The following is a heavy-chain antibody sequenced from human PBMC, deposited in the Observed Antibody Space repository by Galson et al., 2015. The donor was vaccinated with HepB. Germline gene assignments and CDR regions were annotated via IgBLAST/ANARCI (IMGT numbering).Heavy chain of an antibody. V-gene: IGHV3-11*01. Sequence: SLRLSCAASGFTFSDYYMSWIRQAPGKGLEWVSYISSSGSTIYYADSVKGRFTISRDNAKNSLYLQMNSLRAEDTAVYYCAREGPLYYDFWSGFFDYWGQGTLVTVSS. CDR1: GFTFSDYY. CDR2: ISSSGSTI. J-gene: IGHJ4*02. D-gene: IGHD3-3*01. CDR3: AREGPLYYDFWSGFFDY.